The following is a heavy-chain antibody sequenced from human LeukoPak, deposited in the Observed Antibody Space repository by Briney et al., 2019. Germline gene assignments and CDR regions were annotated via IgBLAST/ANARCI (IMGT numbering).Heavy chain of an antibody. CDR1: GCTFTGYY. CDR3: ARVMDYYYMDV. J-gene: IGHJ6*03. Sequence: ASVKVSCKASGCTFTGYYMHWVRQAPGQGLEWMGRINPNSGGTNYAQKFQGRVTMTRDTSINTAYMELSRLRSDDTAVYYCARVMDYYYMDVWGKGTTVTVSS. D-gene: IGHD2-8*01. CDR2: INPNSGGT. V-gene: IGHV1-2*06.